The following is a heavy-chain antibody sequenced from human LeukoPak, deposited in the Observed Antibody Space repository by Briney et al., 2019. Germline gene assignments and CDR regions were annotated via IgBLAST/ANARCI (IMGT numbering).Heavy chain of an antibody. CDR1: GFSFSDSY. Sequence: GGSLRLSCAASGFSFSDSYMNWVRQAPGRGLEWVSSISSSSSYLCYSDSVKGRFTVSRDNAKNSLYLQMDSLRADDTAVYYCTGGLTAFWSGYYFDYWGQGTLVTVSS. D-gene: IGHD3-3*01. CDR2: ISSSSSYL. J-gene: IGHJ4*02. CDR3: TGGLTAFWSGYYFDY. V-gene: IGHV3-21*01.